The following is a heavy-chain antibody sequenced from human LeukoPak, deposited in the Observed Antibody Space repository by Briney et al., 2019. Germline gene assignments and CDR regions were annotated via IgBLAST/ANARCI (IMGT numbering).Heavy chain of an antibody. D-gene: IGHD1-14*01. CDR2: VYYSGST. J-gene: IGHJ6*02. CDR3: ARGGTIKNGMDV. CDR1: GGSISTYY. Sequence: PSETLSLTCTVSGGSISTYYWSWIRQPPGKGLEWIGYVYYSGSTNYNPSLESRVTISVDTSKNQFPLMLSSVTAADTAVYYCARGGTIKNGMDVWGQGTTVTVSS. V-gene: IGHV4-59*01.